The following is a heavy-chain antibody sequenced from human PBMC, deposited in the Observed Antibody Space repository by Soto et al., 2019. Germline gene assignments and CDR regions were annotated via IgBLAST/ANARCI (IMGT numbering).Heavy chain of an antibody. CDR1: GYSIRSGSY. D-gene: IGHD6-19*01. J-gene: IGHJ4*01. V-gene: IGHV4-38-2*02. CDR3: ARVHVMVVAGSTFDY. CDR2: IYHGGTT. Sequence: SESLSLSCSVSGYSIRSGSYWGWIRQPPGKGPEWIASIYHGGTTFYNPSLKSRITISVDTSNNQFSLKLRSVTAADTAVYYCARVHVMVVAGSTFDYWGHGTLVTVPQ.